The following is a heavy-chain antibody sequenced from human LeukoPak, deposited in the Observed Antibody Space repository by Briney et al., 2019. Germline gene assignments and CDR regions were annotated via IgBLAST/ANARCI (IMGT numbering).Heavy chain of an antibody. V-gene: IGHV4-4*02. D-gene: IGHD2/OR15-2a*01. J-gene: IGHJ4*02. CDR2: IYHSGST. CDR3: GXXXXXXXXYFRRKSKGFDY. CDR1: DYSITNNW. Sequence: SETLSLTCAVSDYSITNNWWSWVRQPPGKGLEWIGEIYHSGSTNYNPSLKSRVTISVDTSKNQFSLKLSSVTAADTAVYYCGXXXXXXXXYFRRKSKGFDYWGQGTLVTVSS.